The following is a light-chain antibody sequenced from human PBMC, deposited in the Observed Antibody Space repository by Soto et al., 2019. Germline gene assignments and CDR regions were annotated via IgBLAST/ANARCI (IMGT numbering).Light chain of an antibody. V-gene: IGLV4-69*01. J-gene: IGLJ1*01. CDR2: LNSDGSH. CDR3: QTWGTGIQV. Sequence: QLVLTQSPSASASLGASVKLTCTLSSGHSSYAIAWHQQQPEKGPRYLMKLNSDGSHSKGDGIPDRFSGSSSGAERYLAISGLQSEDEADYSCQTWGTGIQVFGTGTKLTV. CDR1: SGHSSYA.